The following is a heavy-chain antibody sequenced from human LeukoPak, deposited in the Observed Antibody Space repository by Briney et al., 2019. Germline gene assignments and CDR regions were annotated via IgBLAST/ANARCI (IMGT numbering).Heavy chain of an antibody. CDR3: AADMVRDQDYYGMDV. V-gene: IGHV1-58*01. CDR1: GFTFTSSA. CDR2: IVVGSGNT. D-gene: IGHD3-10*01. J-gene: IGHJ6*02. Sequence: APVTVSCKASGFTFTSSAVQWVRQARGQRLEWIGWIVVGSGNTNYAQKFQERVTITRDMSTSTAYMELSSLRSEDTAVYYCAADMVRDQDYYGMDVWGQGTTVTVSS.